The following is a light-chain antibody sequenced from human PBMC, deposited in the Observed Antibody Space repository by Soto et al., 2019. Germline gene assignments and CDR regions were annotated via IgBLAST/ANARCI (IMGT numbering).Light chain of an antibody. V-gene: IGKV4-1*01. CDR3: QQYHSAPQS. CDR2: RAS. J-gene: IGKJ1*01. Sequence: DIVMTQSPDSLAVSLGERATINCKSSQSGLYSPNNKNYLAWYQQTPGQPPKLLIYRASTRESGVPDRYSGSGSGTDFTLTISSLQAEDVAFYYCQQYHSAPQSFGQGTKVEIK. CDR1: QSGLYSPNNKNY.